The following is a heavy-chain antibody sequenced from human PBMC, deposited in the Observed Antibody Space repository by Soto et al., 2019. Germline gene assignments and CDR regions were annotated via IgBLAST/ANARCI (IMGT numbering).Heavy chain of an antibody. CDR3: ARFCPSDPAMVRRGEDNYYLIDV. J-gene: IGHJ6*02. CDR2: INHSGST. D-gene: IGHD5-18*01. CDR1: GGSFSGYY. V-gene: IGHV4-34*01. Sequence: SETLFLTWAVYGGSFSGYYWSWSRQPPGKGLEWIGEINHSGSTNYNPSLKSRVTISVDTSKNQFSLKLSSVTAADTAVYYCARFCPSDPAMVRRGEDNYYLIDVWGQGTTV.